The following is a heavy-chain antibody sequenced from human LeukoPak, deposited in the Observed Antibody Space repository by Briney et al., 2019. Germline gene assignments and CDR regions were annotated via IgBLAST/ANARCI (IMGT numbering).Heavy chain of an antibody. D-gene: IGHD3-9*01. CDR3: TSPQNDILTGYYSDY. V-gene: IGHV3-49*04. CDR1: GFTFGDYA. Sequence: GGSLRLSCTASGFTFGDYAMSWVRQAPGKGLEWVGFIRSKAYGGTTEYAASVKGRFTISRDDSKSIAYLQMNSLKTEDTAVYYCTSPQNDILTGYYSDYWGQGTLVTVSS. CDR2: IRSKAYGGTT. J-gene: IGHJ4*02.